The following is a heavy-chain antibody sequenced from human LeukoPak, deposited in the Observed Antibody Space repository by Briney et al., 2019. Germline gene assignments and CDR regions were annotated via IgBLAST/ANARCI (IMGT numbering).Heavy chain of an antibody. V-gene: IGHV3-23*01. CDR2: ISGIGSST. CDR3: AREGYCGSTSCYPVD. D-gene: IGHD2-2*01. CDR1: GFTFTNYA. J-gene: IGHJ4*02. Sequence: GGSLRLSCAASGFTFTNYAMTWVRQAPGKGLEWVSTISGIGSSTYHADSVRGRFTVSRDNSKNTLYLQMNRLRAEDTAVYYCAREGYCGSTSCYPVDWGQGTLVTVSS.